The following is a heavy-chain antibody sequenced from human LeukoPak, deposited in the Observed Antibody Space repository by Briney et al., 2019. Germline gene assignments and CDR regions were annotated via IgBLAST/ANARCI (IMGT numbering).Heavy chain of an antibody. Sequence: GGSLRLSCAASGFTFSSYWMSWVRQAPGKGLEWVANIKQDGSEKYYVDSVKGRFTISRDNSKDTLYLQMNSLRAEDTAVYYCAKSLSLTVRGVPLADSWGQGTLVTVSS. CDR2: IKQDGSEK. D-gene: IGHD3-10*01. J-gene: IGHJ4*02. CDR3: AKSLSLTVRGVPLADS. V-gene: IGHV3-7*01. CDR1: GFTFSSYW.